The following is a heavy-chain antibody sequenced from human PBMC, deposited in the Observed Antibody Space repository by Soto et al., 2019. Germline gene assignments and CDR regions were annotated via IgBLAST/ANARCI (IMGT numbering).Heavy chain of an antibody. CDR3: ARDRTGTTWGYFDY. V-gene: IGHV1-69*13. D-gene: IGHD1-7*01. CDR2: IIPIFGTA. J-gene: IGHJ4*02. Sequence: SVKVSCKASGGTFSSYAISWVRQAPGQGLEWMGGIIPIFGTANYAQKFQGRVTITADESTSTAYMELSSLRSEDTAVYYCARDRTGTTWGYFDYWGQGTLVTVSS. CDR1: GGTFSSYA.